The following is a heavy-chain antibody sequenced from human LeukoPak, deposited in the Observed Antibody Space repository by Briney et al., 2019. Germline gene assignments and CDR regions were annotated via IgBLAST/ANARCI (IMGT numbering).Heavy chain of an antibody. Sequence: SETLSLMCNVSGGSMTSYYWNWMRQPPGKGLEWIGYIYYTGDTNSNPSLKSRLTISMDTSKKQFSLKLSSVTAADTAIYYCASSYFYDGNRYFDSWGQGALVTVSS. CDR2: IYYTGDT. CDR3: ASSYFYDGNRYFDS. CDR1: GGSMTSYY. J-gene: IGHJ5*01. V-gene: IGHV4-59*08. D-gene: IGHD3-22*01.